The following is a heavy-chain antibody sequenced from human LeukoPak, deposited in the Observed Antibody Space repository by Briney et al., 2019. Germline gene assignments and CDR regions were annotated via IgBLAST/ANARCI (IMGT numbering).Heavy chain of an antibody. V-gene: IGHV1-18*01. CDR3: ARDRSPRHYYDTRDYHGAADY. CDR1: GYTFTIYG. J-gene: IGHJ4*02. CDR2: ISAYNGDT. D-gene: IGHD3-22*01. Sequence: GASVKVSCKASGYTFTIYGINWVRQAPGQGLEWMGWISAYNGDTNYAQKLQGRVTMTTDTSTSTAYMELRSLRSDDTAVYYCARDRSPRHYYDTRDYHGAADYWGQGTLVTVSS.